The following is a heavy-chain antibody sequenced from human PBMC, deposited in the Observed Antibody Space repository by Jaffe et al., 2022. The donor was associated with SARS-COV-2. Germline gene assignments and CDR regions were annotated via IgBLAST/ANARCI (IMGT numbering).Heavy chain of an antibody. D-gene: IGHD3-10*01. J-gene: IGHJ6*03. CDR3: TRDRVNMVRGVITKQTYYYYYMDV. CDR1: GFTFGDHA. CDR2: IRSKAYGGTT. Sequence: EVQLVESGGGLVQPGRSLRLSCTASGFTFGDHAMSWFRQAPGKGLEWVGFIRSKAYGGTTEYAASVKGRFTISRDDSESIAYLQMNSLETEDTAVYYCTRDRVNMVRGVITKQTYYYYYMDVWGKGTTVIVSS. V-gene: IGHV3-49*03.